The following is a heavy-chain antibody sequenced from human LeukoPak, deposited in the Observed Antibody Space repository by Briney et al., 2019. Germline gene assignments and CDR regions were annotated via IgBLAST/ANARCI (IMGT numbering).Heavy chain of an antibody. CDR3: AKGSPIYYFDY. Sequence: GGSLRLSCAASGFTFSSYDMHWVRQAPGKGLEWVAVISYDGNDKHYADSVKGRFTISRDNSKNTLYLQMNSLRAEDTAVYYCAKGSPIYYFDYWGQGTLVTVSS. V-gene: IGHV3-30*18. CDR2: ISYDGNDK. CDR1: GFTFSSYD. D-gene: IGHD2-21*01. J-gene: IGHJ4*02.